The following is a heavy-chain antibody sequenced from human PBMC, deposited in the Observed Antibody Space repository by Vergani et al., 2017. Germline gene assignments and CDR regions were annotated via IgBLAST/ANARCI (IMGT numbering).Heavy chain of an antibody. CDR3: AKGQQLVFFSVDV. Sequence: EEKLVESGGGLVQPGRSLRLSCEASGFRFDEYPMHWVRRVPGKGLEWVSGVSWNSETIRYADSVKGRFTISRDNAKSSLYLQMDSLRPEDTAHYYCAKGQQLVFFSVDVWGIGTSVTVTA. D-gene: IGHD6-13*01. CDR1: GFRFDEYP. CDR2: VSWNSETI. J-gene: IGHJ6*04. V-gene: IGHV3-9*01.